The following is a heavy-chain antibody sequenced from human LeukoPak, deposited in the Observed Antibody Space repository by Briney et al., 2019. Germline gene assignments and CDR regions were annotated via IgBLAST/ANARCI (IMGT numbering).Heavy chain of an antibody. V-gene: IGHV4-38-2*02. Sequence: SETLSLTCTVSGYSISSGYYWGWIRQPPGKGLEWIGSIYHSGSTYYNPSLKSRVTISVDTSKNQFSLKLSSVTAADTAVYYCARTTYYYDSSGYDAFDIWGQGTMVTVSS. CDR1: GYSISSGYY. J-gene: IGHJ3*02. D-gene: IGHD3-22*01. CDR2: IYHSGST. CDR3: ARTTYYYDSSGYDAFDI.